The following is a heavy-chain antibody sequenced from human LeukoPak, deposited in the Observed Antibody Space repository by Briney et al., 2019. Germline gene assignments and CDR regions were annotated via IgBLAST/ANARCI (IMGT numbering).Heavy chain of an antibody. V-gene: IGHV4-59*01. CDR3: ARVTAAGIADY. D-gene: IGHD6-13*01. CDR1: GGSISSYY. J-gene: IGHJ4*02. CDR2: IYCSGST. Sequence: SETLSLTCTVSGGSISSYYWSWIRQPPGKGLEWIGYIYCSGSTNYNPSLKSRVTISVDTSKNQFSLKLSSVTAADTAVYYCARVTAAGIADYWGQGTLVTVSS.